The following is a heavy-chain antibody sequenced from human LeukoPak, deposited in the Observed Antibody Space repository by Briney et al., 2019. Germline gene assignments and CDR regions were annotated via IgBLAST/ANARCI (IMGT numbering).Heavy chain of an antibody. J-gene: IGHJ4*02. CDR3: ARDETYCSGGSCYPGVMEY. V-gene: IGHV7-4-1*02. D-gene: IGHD2-15*01. CDR1: GYTFTSYA. Sequence: ASVKVSCKASGYTFTSYAMNWVRQAPGQGLEWMGWNNTNTGNPTYAQGFTGRFVFSLDTSVNTAYLQISSLKAEDTAVYYCARDETYCSGGSCYPGVMEYWGQGTLVTVSS. CDR2: NNTNTGNP.